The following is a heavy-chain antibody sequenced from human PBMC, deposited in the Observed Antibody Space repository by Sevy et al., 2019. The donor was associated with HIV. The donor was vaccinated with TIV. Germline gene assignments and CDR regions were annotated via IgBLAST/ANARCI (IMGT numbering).Heavy chain of an antibody. V-gene: IGHV3-23*01. Sequence: GGSLRLSCAASGFTFSSYAMSWVRQAPGKGLEWVSAISGSGGSTYYADSVKGRFTISRDNSKNTLYLQMNSLRAEDTAVYYCAKDWDIVVVPAAKAAGYYYYGMDVWCQGTTVTVSS. CDR2: ISGSGGST. CDR1: GFTFSSYA. J-gene: IGHJ6*02. D-gene: IGHD2-2*01. CDR3: AKDWDIVVVPAAKAAGYYYYGMDV.